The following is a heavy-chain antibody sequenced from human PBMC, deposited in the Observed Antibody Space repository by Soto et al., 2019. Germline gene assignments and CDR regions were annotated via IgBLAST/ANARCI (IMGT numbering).Heavy chain of an antibody. V-gene: IGHV1-69*06. J-gene: IGHJ6*02. D-gene: IGHD6-6*01. Sequence: SVKVSCKASGGTFSSYAISWVRQAPGQGLEWMGGIIPIFGTANYAQKFQGRVTITADKSTSTAYMELSSLRSEDTAVYYCARYSSSELDYYYYGMDVWGQGTTVTVSS. CDR2: IIPIFGTA. CDR3: ARYSSSELDYYYYGMDV. CDR1: GGTFSSYA.